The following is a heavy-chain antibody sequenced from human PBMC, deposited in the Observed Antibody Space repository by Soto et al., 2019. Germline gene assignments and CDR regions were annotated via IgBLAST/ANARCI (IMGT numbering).Heavy chain of an antibody. Sequence: EVQLVESEGGLVQRGGSLRLSCAASGFTFNYYWMHWVRQAPGQGLVWVSHIHSDGSSTTYADSVKGRFPISRDNAKKTLYLTMNSLRAEDTAVYYCASGDTGGFDLWGQGTTVTVSS. CDR2: IHSDGSST. V-gene: IGHV3-74*01. D-gene: IGHD4-17*01. J-gene: IGHJ3*01. CDR1: GFTFNYYW. CDR3: ASGDTGGFDL.